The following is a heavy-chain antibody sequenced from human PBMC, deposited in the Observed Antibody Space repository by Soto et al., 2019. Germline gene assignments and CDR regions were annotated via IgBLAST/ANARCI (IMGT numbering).Heavy chain of an antibody. CDR3: AVMVRGVSGVDFDY. J-gene: IGHJ4*02. Sequence: QVQLVQSGAEVKKPGASVKVSCKASGYTFTSYDINWVRQATGQGLEWMGWMNPNSGNTGYAQKFQGRVTMTRNTSISTAYSELSSLRSEDTAVYYCAVMVRGVSGVDFDYWGQGPLVTVSS. CDR2: MNPNSGNT. CDR1: GYTFTSYD. V-gene: IGHV1-8*01. D-gene: IGHD3-10*01.